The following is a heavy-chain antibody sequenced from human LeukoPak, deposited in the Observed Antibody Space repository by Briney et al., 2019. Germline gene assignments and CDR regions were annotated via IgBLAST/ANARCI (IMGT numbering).Heavy chain of an antibody. J-gene: IGHJ2*01. CDR1: GGSISSYY. CDR2: IYYSGST. CDR3: ARERSGWSKGWYFDL. V-gene: IGHV4-59*12. Sequence: PSETLSLTCTVSGGSISSYYWSWIRQPPGKGLEWIGYIYYSGSTNYNPSLKSRVTISVDTSKNQFSLKLSSVTAADTAVYYCARERSGWSKGWYFDLWGRGTLVTVSS. D-gene: IGHD6-19*01.